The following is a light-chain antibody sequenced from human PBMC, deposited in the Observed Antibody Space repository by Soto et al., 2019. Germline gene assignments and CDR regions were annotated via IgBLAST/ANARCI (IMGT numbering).Light chain of an antibody. J-gene: IGLJ2*01. Sequence: QSALTQPASVSGSPGQSFTISCTGTSSDVGGYNYVSWYQQHPGKAPKLMIYDVSDRPSGVSNRVSGSKSGNTASLTISGLQAEDEADYYCSSYTSSSTLVVFGGGTKLTVL. V-gene: IGLV2-14*01. CDR1: SSDVGGYNY. CDR2: DVS. CDR3: SSYTSSSTLVV.